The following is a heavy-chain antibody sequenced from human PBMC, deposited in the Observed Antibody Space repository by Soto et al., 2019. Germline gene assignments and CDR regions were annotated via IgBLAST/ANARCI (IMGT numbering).Heavy chain of an antibody. CDR1: GFTFSSDA. Sequence: AGSLRLSCAASGFTFSSDAMCWVRLAPGQGLEWVSAISGSGSNPYYADSVKGRFTISRDNSKNTLYLQMNSLRAEDTALYYCEKTASMTIRDGFDHWGQGTLVTVSS. D-gene: IGHD4-17*01. CDR2: ISGSGSNP. V-gene: IGHV3-23*01. J-gene: IGHJ4*02. CDR3: EKTASMTIRDGFDH.